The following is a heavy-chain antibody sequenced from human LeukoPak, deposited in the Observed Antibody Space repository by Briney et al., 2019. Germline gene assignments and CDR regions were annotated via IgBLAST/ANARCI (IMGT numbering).Heavy chain of an antibody. Sequence: TGGSLRLSCAAPGLTLSNYWLSWVGQAQGKGLEWGANIERDVGEKNYVGSVKGRFTISRDDAKNLLYLQMNSLRAEDTAVYYCATRTHSGNYIGYFDYWGQGTLVTVSS. J-gene: IGHJ4*02. V-gene: IGHV3-7*01. CDR2: IERDVGEK. D-gene: IGHD1-26*01. CDR3: ATRTHSGNYIGYFDY. CDR1: GLTLSNYW.